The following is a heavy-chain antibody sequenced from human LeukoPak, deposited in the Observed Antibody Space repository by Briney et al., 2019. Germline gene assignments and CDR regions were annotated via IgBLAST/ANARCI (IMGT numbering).Heavy chain of an antibody. Sequence: SETLSLTXTVSGGSISSSSYYWGWIRQPPGKGLEWSGSIYYSGSTYYNPSLKSRVTISVDTSKNQFSLKLSSVTAADTAVYYCARLSLDDFWSGYFIDYWGQGTLVTVSS. D-gene: IGHD3-3*01. CDR1: GGSISSSSYY. V-gene: IGHV4-39*01. CDR3: ARLSLDDFWSGYFIDY. CDR2: IYYSGST. J-gene: IGHJ4*02.